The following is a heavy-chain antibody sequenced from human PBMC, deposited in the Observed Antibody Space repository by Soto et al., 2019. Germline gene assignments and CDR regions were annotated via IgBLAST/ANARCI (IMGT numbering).Heavy chain of an antibody. V-gene: IGHV3-13*01. Sequence: GGSLRLSCAASGFTFSSYDMHWVRHATGKGLEWVSAIGTAGDTYYPGSVKGRFTISRENAKNSLYLQMNSLRVDDTAVYFCVRGRDSGLCYFDSWGQGTLVTVSS. CDR1: GFTFSSYD. CDR3: VRGRDSGLCYFDS. CDR2: IGTAGDT. J-gene: IGHJ4*02. D-gene: IGHD2-21*01.